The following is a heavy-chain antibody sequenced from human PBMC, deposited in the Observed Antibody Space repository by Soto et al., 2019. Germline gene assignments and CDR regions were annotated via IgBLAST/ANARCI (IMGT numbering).Heavy chain of an antibody. V-gene: IGHV3-23*01. CDR3: AKDLKNGDPLLYYYGMDV. CDR1: GFTFSSYA. CDR2: ISGSGGST. J-gene: IGHJ6*02. D-gene: IGHD3-10*01. Sequence: GGSLRLSCAASGFTFSSYAMSWVRQAPGKGLEWVSAISGSGGSTYYADSVEGRFTISRDNSKNTLYLQMNSLRAEDTAVYYCAKDLKNGDPLLYYYGMDVWGQGTTVTVSS.